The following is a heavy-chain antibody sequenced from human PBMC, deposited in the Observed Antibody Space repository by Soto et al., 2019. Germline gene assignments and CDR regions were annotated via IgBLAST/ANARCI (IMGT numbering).Heavy chain of an antibody. D-gene: IGHD6-13*01. CDR3: ARGGRQYSSSWYWFDP. CDR2: IIPIFGAA. V-gene: IGHV1-69*01. J-gene: IGHJ5*02. CDR1: GGTFSSYA. Sequence: QVQLVQSGAEVKKPGSSVKVSCKASGGTFSSYAISWVRQAPGRGLEWMGGIIPIFGAANYAQKFQGRVTITADESTSTVYMELSSLRSEDTSVYYCARGGRQYSSSWYWFDPWGQGTLVTVSS.